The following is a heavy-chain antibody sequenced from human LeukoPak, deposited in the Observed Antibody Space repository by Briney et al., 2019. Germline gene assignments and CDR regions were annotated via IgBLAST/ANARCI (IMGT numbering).Heavy chain of an antibody. V-gene: IGHV1-24*01. Sequence: ASVKVSCKVSGYTLTELSMHWVRQAPGKGLEWMGGFDPEDGETIYAQKFQGRVTMTEDTSTDTAYMELSSLKSEDTAVYYCATGSPRITMIVVAFDYWGQGTLVTVS. D-gene: IGHD3-22*01. CDR1: GYTLTELS. CDR2: FDPEDGET. J-gene: IGHJ4*02. CDR3: ATGSPRITMIVVAFDY.